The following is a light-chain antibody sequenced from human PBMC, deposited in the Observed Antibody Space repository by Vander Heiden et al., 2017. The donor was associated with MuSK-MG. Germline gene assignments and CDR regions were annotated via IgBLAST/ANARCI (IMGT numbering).Light chain of an antibody. CDR3: LLYYGGALV. V-gene: IGLV7-43*01. CDR1: TGAVTSGYY. Sequence: QTVVTQEPSLTVSPGGTVTPTCASSTGAVTSGYYPNWFQQKPGQAPRALIYSTSTKRSRTPARFSGSLLGGKAALTLSGVQPEDEAEYYCLLYYGGALVFGTGTKVTVL. CDR2: STS. J-gene: IGLJ1*01.